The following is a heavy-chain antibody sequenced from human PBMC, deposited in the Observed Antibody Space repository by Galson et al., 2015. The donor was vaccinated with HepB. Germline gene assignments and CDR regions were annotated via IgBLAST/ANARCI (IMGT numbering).Heavy chain of an antibody. CDR3: ARVIWFGEPIDY. J-gene: IGHJ4*02. D-gene: IGHD3-10*01. V-gene: IGHV3-48*04. CDR1: GFTFSSYS. Sequence: SLRLSCAASGFTFSSYSMKWVRQAPGKGLEWVSYISRSSSTIYYADSVKGRFTISRDNAKNSLYLQMNSLRAEDTAVYYCARVIWFGEPIDYWGQGTLVTVSS. CDR2: ISRSSSTI.